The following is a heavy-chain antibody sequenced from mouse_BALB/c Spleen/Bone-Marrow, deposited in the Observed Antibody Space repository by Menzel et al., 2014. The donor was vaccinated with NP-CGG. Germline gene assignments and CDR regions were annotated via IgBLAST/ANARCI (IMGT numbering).Heavy chain of an antibody. Sequence: QVQLQQSGPEVVRPGVSVKISCKGSGYTFTDYPMHWVKQSHAKSLEWIGLINTYNGNTNYNQKFKGKATMTVDKSSSTAYMELARLTSDDSAIYYRARLSPHPEFDYWGQGTTLTVSS. D-gene: IGHD6-2*01. CDR2: INTYNGNT. J-gene: IGHJ2*01. CDR3: ARLSPHPEFDY. CDR1: GYTFTDYP. V-gene: IGHV1-67*01.